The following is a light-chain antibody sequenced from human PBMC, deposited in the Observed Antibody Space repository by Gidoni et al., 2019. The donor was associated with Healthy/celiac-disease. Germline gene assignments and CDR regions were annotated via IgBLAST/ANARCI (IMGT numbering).Light chain of an antibody. Sequence: YELTQPPSVSVPPGQTASITCSGDKLGDNYACWYQQKPGQSAVLVIYQDSHRPSGIPERFSGSNSGNTATLTISGTQALDEADYYCQAWDSSTVVFGGGTKLTVL. V-gene: IGLV3-1*01. J-gene: IGLJ2*01. CDR3: QAWDSSTVV. CDR2: QDS. CDR1: KLGDNY.